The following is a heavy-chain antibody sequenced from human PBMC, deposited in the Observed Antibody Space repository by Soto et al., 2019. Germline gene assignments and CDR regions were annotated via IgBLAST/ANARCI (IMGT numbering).Heavy chain of an antibody. Sequence: EVQLLESGGGLVQPGGSVRLSCAASGFTFSSYAMSWVRQAPGKGLEWVSAVSGSGGTTYYADSVKGRFTISRDNSRHYVYLHMNSLSVEDTAVYYCAKWYYYDSRPRKYFDYWGQGTLVIVSS. J-gene: IGHJ4*02. D-gene: IGHD3-22*01. V-gene: IGHV3-23*01. CDR2: VSGSGGTT. CDR3: AKWYYYDSRPRKYFDY. CDR1: GFTFSSYA.